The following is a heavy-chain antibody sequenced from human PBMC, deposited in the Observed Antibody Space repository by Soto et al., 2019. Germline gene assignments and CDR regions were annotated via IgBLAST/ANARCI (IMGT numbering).Heavy chain of an antibody. J-gene: IGHJ6*02. CDR1: GFTFSSYG. CDR3: AKDQLRGVRGVITYYYGMDG. V-gene: IGHV3-30*18. CDR2: ISYDGSNK. D-gene: IGHD3-10*01. Sequence: QVQLVESGGGVVQPGRSLRLSCAASGFTFSSYGMHWVRQAPGKGLEWVAVISYDGSNKYYADSVKGRFTISRDNSKNTLYLQMNSLRAEDTAVYYCAKDQLRGVRGVITYYYGMDGWGQGTTVTVSS.